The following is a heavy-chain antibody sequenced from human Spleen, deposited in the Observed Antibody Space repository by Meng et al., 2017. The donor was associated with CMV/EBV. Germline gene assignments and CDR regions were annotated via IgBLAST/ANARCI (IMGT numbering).Heavy chain of an antibody. V-gene: IGHV3-30*04. CDR3: AGAYSGTTWINYYGLDV. J-gene: IGHJ6*02. D-gene: IGHD1-7*01. CDR1: GFTFTYYA. CDR2: TSYDGTHK. Sequence: GESLKISCEASGFTFTYYAMHWVRQAPGKGLEWVTITSYDGTHKYYADSVKGRFTIPRDNSKNTLYLQMNSLRAEDTAVYFCAGAYSGTTWINYYGLDVWGQGTTVTVSS.